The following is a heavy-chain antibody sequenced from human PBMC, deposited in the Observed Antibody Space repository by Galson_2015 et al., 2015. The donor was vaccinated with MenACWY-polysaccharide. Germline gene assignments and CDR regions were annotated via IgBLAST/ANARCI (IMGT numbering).Heavy chain of an antibody. Sequence: SLRLSCAASGFTFSSYAMSWVRQAPGKGLEWVSGISGIGGTTYADSVKGRFTISRDNSKNTLYLQMNSRRAEDTAVYYCAKDGIGRASQDSTCFDYWCQGTLVTVSS. V-gene: IGHV3-23*01. CDR2: ISGIGGTT. CDR1: GFTFSSYA. CDR3: AKDGIGRASQDSTCFDY. J-gene: IGHJ4*02. D-gene: IGHD1-26*01.